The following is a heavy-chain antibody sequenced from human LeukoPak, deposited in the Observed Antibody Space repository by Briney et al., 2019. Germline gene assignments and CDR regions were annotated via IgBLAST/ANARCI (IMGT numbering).Heavy chain of an antibody. J-gene: IGHJ4*02. V-gene: IGHV3-33*01. CDR3: ARVKAGVFGSGWWVVDY. CDR1: GFTFSSFG. CDR2: IWYDGSNK. D-gene: IGHD6-19*01. Sequence: GGSLRLSCAASGFTFSSFGMHWVRQAPGKGLDWAAVIWYDGSNKYSADSVKGRFTISRDNSKNTLYLQMNSLRVEDTAVYYCARVKAGVFGSGWWVVDYWGQGTLVTVSS.